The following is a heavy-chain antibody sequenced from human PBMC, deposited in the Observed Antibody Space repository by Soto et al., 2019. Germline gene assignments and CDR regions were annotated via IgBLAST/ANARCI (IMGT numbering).Heavy chain of an antibody. CDR3: AKDQKRMTTVLQPYYGMDV. Sequence: PGGSLRLSCAASGFTFSSYAMSWVRQAPGKGLEWVSAISGSGGSTYYADSVKGRFTISRDNSKNTLYLQMNSLRAEDTAVYYCAKDQKRMTTVLQPYYGMDVWGQGTTVTVSS. D-gene: IGHD4-4*01. CDR2: ISGSGGST. J-gene: IGHJ6*02. V-gene: IGHV3-23*01. CDR1: GFTFSSYA.